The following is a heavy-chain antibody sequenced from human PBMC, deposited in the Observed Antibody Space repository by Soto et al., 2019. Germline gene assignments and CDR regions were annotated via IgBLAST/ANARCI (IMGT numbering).Heavy chain of an antibody. CDR3: AQAGYGSDNWYDP. CDR2: IYWDDTE. J-gene: IGHJ5*02. V-gene: IGHV2-5*02. D-gene: IGHD6-13*01. CDR1: GFSLTSNGVG. Sequence: QIILKESGPTLVQPTQTLTLTCTFSGFSLTSNGVGGGWIRQPPGKALEWLALIYWDDTERYCPSRKTRRTITKDTSKNQVALTMTYMDPVDTATSYYAQAGYGSDNWYDPWGQGTLVTVSS.